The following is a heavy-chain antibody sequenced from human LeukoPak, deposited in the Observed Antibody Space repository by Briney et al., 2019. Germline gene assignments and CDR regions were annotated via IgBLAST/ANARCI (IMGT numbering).Heavy chain of an antibody. V-gene: IGHV4-30-2*01. CDR1: GGSISSGGYS. Sequence: SETLSLTCAVSGGSISSGGYSWSWIRQPPGKGLEWIGYIYHSGSTYYNPSLKSRVTISVDRSKNQFSLKLSSVTAADTAVYYCARVGSVYGNDVFDIGGKGKMVTVSS. CDR2: IYHSGST. J-gene: IGHJ3*02. D-gene: IGHD3-3*01. CDR3: ARVGSVYGNDVFDI.